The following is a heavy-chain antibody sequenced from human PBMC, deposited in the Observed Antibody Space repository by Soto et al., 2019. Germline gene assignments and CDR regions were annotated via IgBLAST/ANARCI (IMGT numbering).Heavy chain of an antibody. J-gene: IGHJ5*02. CDR2: IYVTGAV. D-gene: IGHD2-21*01. V-gene: IGHV4-31*03. Sequence: SETLSLTCSVSGAALNSGNYYWSGIRQVPGKGLEWIGHIYVTGAVDYNPSLRDRITISQDTSERQFSLNLRLVTAADTAVYYCARLRIATNNYKWFDPWGQGTLVTVSS. CDR3: ARLRIATNNYKWFDP. CDR1: GAALNSGNYY.